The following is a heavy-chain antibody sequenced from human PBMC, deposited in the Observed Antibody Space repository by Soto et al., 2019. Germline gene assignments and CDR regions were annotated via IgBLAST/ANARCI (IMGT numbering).Heavy chain of an antibody. CDR3: AKDVEWELLTPDY. V-gene: IGHV3-30*18. D-gene: IGHD1-26*01. CDR1: GFTFSSYG. J-gene: IGHJ4*02. Sequence: QVQLVESGGGVVQPGRSLRLSCAASGFTFSSYGMHWVRQAPGKGLEWVAVISYDGSNKYYADSVKGRFTISRDNSKNTLYLQMNSLRAEDTAVYYCAKDVEWELLTPDYWGQGTLVTVSS. CDR2: ISYDGSNK.